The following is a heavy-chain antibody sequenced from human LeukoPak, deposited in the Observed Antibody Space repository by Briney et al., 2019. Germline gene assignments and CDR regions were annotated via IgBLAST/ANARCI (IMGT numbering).Heavy chain of an antibody. D-gene: IGHD6-19*01. J-gene: IGHJ6*02. CDR2: ISAYNGNT. CDR1: GYTFTSYG. Sequence: ASVKVSCKASGYTFTSYGISWVRQAPGQGLEWMGWISAYNGNTNYAQKLQGRVTMTTDTSTSTAYMELRSLRSDDTAVYYCARDAIPGIAVAGTGCYYYGMDVWGQGTTVTVSS. CDR3: ARDAIPGIAVAGTGCYYYGMDV. V-gene: IGHV1-18*01.